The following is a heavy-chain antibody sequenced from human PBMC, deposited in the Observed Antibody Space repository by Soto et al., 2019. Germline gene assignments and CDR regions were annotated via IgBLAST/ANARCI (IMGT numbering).Heavy chain of an antibody. D-gene: IGHD3-9*01. CDR3: ARGEGYFDWSAPRY. CDR2: ISSSSTYI. V-gene: IGHV3-21*01. CDR1: GFTFSSYS. Sequence: EVQLVESGGGLVKPGGSLRLSCAASGFTFSSYSMYWVRQAPGKGLEWVSSISSSSTYIKYADSVKGRFTISRDNAKNSLYLQMNSLRAEDTAVYYCARGEGYFDWSAPRYWGQGTLVTVSS. J-gene: IGHJ4*02.